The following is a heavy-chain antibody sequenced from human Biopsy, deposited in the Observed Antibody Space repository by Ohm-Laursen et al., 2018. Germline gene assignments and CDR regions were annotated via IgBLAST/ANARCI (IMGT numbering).Heavy chain of an antibody. CDR1: GGSVSSGSYY. D-gene: IGHD5-12*01. J-gene: IGHJ3*02. V-gene: IGHV4-61*01. CDR3: AGRPWPNAFDI. CDR2: IYYSGST. Sequence: GTLSLTWSASGGSVSSGSYYWSWIRQPPGKGLEWIGYIYYSGSTNYNPSLKSRVTISVDTSRNQFSLKLSSATAADTAVYYCAGRPWPNAFDIWGQGTMVTVSS.